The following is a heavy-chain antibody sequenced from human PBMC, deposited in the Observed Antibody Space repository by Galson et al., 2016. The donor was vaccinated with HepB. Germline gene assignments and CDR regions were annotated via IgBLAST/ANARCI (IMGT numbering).Heavy chain of an antibody. J-gene: IGHJ4*02. V-gene: IGHV4-34*01. CDR1: GGSFSNYY. CDR2: VHPSQIT. Sequence: SETLSLTCAFYGGSFSNYYCSWIRQPPGKGLERIGEVHPSQITNYNPSLMSRATISVETSKNQFSLKLSSVTAADTAVYYCARGQDPYKIRDWGQGTLVTVSS. CDR3: ARGQDPYKIRD. D-gene: IGHD5-24*01.